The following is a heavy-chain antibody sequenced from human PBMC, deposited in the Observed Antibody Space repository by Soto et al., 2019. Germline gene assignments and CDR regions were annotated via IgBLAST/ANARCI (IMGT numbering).Heavy chain of an antibody. Sequence: GGSLRLSCAASGFTFSSYGMHWVRQAPGKGLEWVAVIWYDGSNKYYADSVKGRFTISRDNSKNTLYLQMNSLRAEDTAVYYCARGANIAARTPFDYWGQGTLVTVSS. J-gene: IGHJ4*02. D-gene: IGHD6-6*01. V-gene: IGHV3-33*01. CDR1: GFTFSSYG. CDR2: IWYDGSNK. CDR3: ARGANIAARTPFDY.